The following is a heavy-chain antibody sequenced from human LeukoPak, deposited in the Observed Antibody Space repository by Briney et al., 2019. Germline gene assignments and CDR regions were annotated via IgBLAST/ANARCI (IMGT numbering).Heavy chain of an antibody. J-gene: IGHJ4*02. Sequence: GASVKVSCKASGGTFSSDAISWVRQAPGQGLEWMGGIIPIFCTANYAQKFQGRVTITADESTSTAYMELSSLRSEDTAVYYCARGHPPSYYDFWSGYYLPDFDYWGQGTLVTVSS. CDR2: IIPIFCTA. V-gene: IGHV1-69*01. CDR1: GGTFSSDA. D-gene: IGHD3-3*01. CDR3: ARGHPPSYYDFWSGYYLPDFDY.